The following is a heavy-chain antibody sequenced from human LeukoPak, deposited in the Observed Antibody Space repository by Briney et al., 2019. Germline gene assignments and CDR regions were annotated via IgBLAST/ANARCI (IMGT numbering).Heavy chain of an antibody. Sequence: PGGSLRLSCAASGFTFSSYWMSWVRRAPGKGPEWVANIKQDGSEKYYVDSVKGRFTISRDNAKNSLYLQMNSLRAEDTAVYYCARDSRLAGYSSGWLGYYYYMDVWGKGTTVTVSS. CDR2: IKQDGSEK. CDR3: ARDSRLAGYSSGWLGYYYYMDV. D-gene: IGHD6-19*01. V-gene: IGHV3-7*01. J-gene: IGHJ6*03. CDR1: GFTFSSYW.